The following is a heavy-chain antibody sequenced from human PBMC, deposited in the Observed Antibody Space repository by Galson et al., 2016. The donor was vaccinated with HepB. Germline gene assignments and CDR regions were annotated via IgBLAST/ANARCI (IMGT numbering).Heavy chain of an antibody. CDR3: AKIWGKSSGWYGSSYYQYGMVV. J-gene: IGHJ6*02. D-gene: IGHD6-19*01. CDR1: GFTFSSYA. V-gene: IGHV3-23*01. CDR2: ISGSGDLK. Sequence: SLRLSCAASGFTFSSYAMSWVRQAPGKGLEWVSGISGSGDLKYYADSVKGRFTISRDNPKNTLYLQMKSLRVDDTAVYYCAKIWGKSSGWYGSSYYQYGMVVWGQGTTVSVSS.